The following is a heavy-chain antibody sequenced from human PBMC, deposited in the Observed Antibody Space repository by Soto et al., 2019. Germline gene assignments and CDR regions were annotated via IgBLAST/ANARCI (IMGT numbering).Heavy chain of an antibody. CDR1: GGSISSGGYY. CDR2: IYYSGST. CDR3: AREALRFWFDP. J-gene: IGHJ5*02. Sequence: QVQLQESGPGLVKPSQTLSLTCTVSGGSISSGGYYWSWIRQHPGKGLEWLGYIYYSGSTYYNPSLKRRVTISVDTSKNQFSLKLSSVTAADTAVYYCAREALRFWFDPWGQGTLVTVSS. D-gene: IGHD4-17*01. V-gene: IGHV4-31*03.